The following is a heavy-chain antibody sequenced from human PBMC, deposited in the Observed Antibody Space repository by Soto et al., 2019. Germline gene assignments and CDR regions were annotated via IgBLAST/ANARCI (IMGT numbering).Heavy chain of an antibody. CDR2: IFPGDSDT. CDR3: VRPNFGALTHFDF. J-gene: IGHJ4*02. V-gene: IGHV5-51*01. Sequence: GESLKISCNAICYTFTNYWIGWVLHTPGKGLEWMGIIFPGDSDTRYNPSFEGQVTVSADESISTAYLQWNTLKASDTAMYYCVRPNFGALTHFDFWGQGTLVTVSS. D-gene: IGHD3-16*01. CDR1: CYTFTNYW.